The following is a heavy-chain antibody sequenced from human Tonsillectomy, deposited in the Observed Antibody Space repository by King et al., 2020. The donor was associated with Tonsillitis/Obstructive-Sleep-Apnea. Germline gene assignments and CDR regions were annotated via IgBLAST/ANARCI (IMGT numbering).Heavy chain of an antibody. V-gene: IGHV3-30*04. Sequence: VQLVESGGGVVQPGRSLRLSCAASGFTFSSYAMHWVRQAPGKGLEWVAVISYDGSNKYYADSVKGRFTISRDNSKNTLYLQMNSLRAEDTAVYYCARDVEYSYGLPSGNSAFWFDPWGQGTLVTVSS. CDR3: ARDVEYSYGLPSGNSAFWFDP. D-gene: IGHD5-18*01. J-gene: IGHJ5*02. CDR1: GFTFSSYA. CDR2: ISYDGSNK.